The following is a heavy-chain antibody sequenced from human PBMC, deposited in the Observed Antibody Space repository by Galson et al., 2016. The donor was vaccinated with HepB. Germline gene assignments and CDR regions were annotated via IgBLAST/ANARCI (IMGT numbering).Heavy chain of an antibody. CDR1: GFTFTNYA. V-gene: IGHV3-23*01. CDR3: AKHWRGVSMTASFDI. J-gene: IGHJ3*02. Sequence: SLRLSCAASGFTFTNYAMSWVRQAPGTGLEWVSAIRGGTTTTYNADSVKGRFTISRDNSKNTLYLQMNSLRAEVTALYYCAKHWRGVSMTASFDIWGQGTMVIVSS. D-gene: IGHD3-3*01. CDR2: IRGGTTTT.